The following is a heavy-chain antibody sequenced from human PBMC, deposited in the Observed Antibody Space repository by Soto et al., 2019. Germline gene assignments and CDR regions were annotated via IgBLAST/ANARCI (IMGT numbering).Heavy chain of an antibody. CDR1: GFTFSNFG. D-gene: IGHD6-13*01. CDR2: ISYDGNIK. Sequence: QVQLVESGGGVVQPGRSLRLSCAASGFTFSNFGMQWVRQAPGKGLEWVASISYDGNIKYSAASVKGRFTISKDNSKITHYLHIKSLRSEDTAVYYCARFWGPVTAAVDDYLAQGALVTVSS. J-gene: IGHJ4*02. CDR3: ARFWGPVTAAVDDY. V-gene: IGHV3-30*03.